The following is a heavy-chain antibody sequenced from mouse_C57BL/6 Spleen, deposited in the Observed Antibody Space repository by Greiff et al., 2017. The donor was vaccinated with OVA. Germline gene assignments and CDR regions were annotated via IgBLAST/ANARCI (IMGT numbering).Heavy chain of an antibody. V-gene: IGHV1-15*01. D-gene: IGHD2-1*01. CDR2: IDPETGGT. CDR1: GYTFTDYE. Sequence: QVHVKQSGAELVRPGASVTLSCKASGYTFTDYEMHWVKQTPVHGLEWIGAIDPETGGTAYNQKFKGKAILTADKSSSTAYMELRSLTSEDSAVYYCTRGIYYGNYWGQGTTLTVSS. J-gene: IGHJ2*01. CDR3: TRGIYYGNY.